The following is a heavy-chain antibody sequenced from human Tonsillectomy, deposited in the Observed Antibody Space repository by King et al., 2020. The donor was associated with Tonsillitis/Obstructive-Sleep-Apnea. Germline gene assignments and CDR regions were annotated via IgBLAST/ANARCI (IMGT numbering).Heavy chain of an antibody. D-gene: IGHD4-23*01. CDR3: ARHDYAGNSWDFDL. J-gene: IGHJ2*01. CDR2: INSDGSST. Sequence: VQLVESGGGLVQPGGSLRLSCAASGFTFSRYWMHWVRQAPGKGLVWVSRINSDGSSTSYADSVKGRFTISRDNAKKTLYLQMNSLRAEDTAVFYCARHDYAGNSWDFDLGGRGPLVTVPT. V-gene: IGHV3-74*01. CDR1: GFTFSRYW.